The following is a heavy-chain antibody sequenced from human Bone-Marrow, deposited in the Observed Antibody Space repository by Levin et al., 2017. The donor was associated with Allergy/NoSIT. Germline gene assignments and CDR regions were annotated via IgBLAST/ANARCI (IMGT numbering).Heavy chain of an antibody. CDR3: AREACNGGTCFDLDF. V-gene: IGHV4-61*02. CDR1: GASISIGNYY. J-gene: IGHJ4*02. CDR2: IHPGGNA. D-gene: IGHD2-15*01. Sequence: ASETLSLTCTVSGASISIGNYYWSWIRQPAGKGLEWIGRIHPGGNAIYNPSLKSRVTISVDTSNDQFSLNLNSVTAADTAVYYCAREACNGGTCFDLDFWGQGALVTVSS.